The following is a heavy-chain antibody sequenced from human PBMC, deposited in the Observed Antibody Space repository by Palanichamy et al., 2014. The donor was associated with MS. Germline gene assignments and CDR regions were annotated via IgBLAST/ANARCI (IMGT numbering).Heavy chain of an antibody. CDR1: GGSFSGYC. CDR3: ASGTPRKMLGAAARPSDYYHYGLDV. D-gene: IGHD6-6*01. CDR2: INHSGST. J-gene: IGHJ6*02. V-gene: IGHV4-34*01. Sequence: QVQLQQWGAGLLKPSETLPLTCAVYGGSFSGYCWTWTRQPPGKGLEWIGEINHSGSTHYNPSLKSRVSISVDTSKNQFSLKLSSVSAADTAVYFCASGTPRKMLGAAARPSDYYHYGLDVWGQGTTVTVSS.